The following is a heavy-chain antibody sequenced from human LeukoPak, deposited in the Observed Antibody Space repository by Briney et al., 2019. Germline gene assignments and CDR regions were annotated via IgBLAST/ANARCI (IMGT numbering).Heavy chain of an antibody. CDR2: INPNSGGT. CDR3: ARAVVVVAAHFDY. V-gene: IGHV1-2*06. D-gene: IGHD2-15*01. J-gene: IGHJ4*02. CDR1: GYTFTGYY. Sequence: ASVKVSCKASGYTFTGYYMHWVRQAPGQGLEWMGRINPNSGGTNYAQKFQGRVTMTRDTSISTAYMELSRLRSDDPAVYYCARAVVVVAAHFDYWGQGTLVTVSS.